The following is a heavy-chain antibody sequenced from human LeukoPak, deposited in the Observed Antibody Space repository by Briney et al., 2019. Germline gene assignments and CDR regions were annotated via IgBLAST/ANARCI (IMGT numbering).Heavy chain of an antibody. V-gene: IGHV3-74*01. J-gene: IGHJ6*02. CDR1: GFTFSSHL. D-gene: IGHD5-18*01. CDR3: ARVGRDVDTAPIPLIWGMDV. CDR2: ISSDGTYT. Sequence: GGSLRLSCAASGFTFSSHLMHWVRQAPGKGLVWVSRISSDGTYTNYADSVRGRFTISRDNAKNTLYLQMNSLRAEDTAVYYCARVGRDVDTAPIPLIWGMDVWGQGTTVTVSS.